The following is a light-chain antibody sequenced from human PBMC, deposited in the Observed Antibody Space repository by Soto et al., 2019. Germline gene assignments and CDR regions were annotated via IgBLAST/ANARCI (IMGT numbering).Light chain of an antibody. V-gene: IGLV2-14*01. CDR1: SSDVGGYNY. Sequence: QSALTQPASVSGSPGQSITISCTGTSSDVGGYNYVSWYQQHPGKAPKLMIYGVTNRPSGVSNRFSGPKSGNTASLTISGLQADDEADYYCSSYTSSTTLSVIFGGGTKLTVL. J-gene: IGLJ2*01. CDR2: GVT. CDR3: SSYTSSTTLSVI.